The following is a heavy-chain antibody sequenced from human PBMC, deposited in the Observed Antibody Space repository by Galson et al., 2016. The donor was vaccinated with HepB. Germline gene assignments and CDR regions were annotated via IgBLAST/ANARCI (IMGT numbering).Heavy chain of an antibody. CDR2: LSYDGSNK. CDR3: AKDSRGGNGWYSYYFDY. V-gene: IGHV3-30*18. Sequence: SLRLSCAASGFTFSSYGMHWVRQAPGKGLEWVAILSYDGSNKYYADSVEGRFTISRDNSKNTLYLQMNSLRAEDTAVYFCAKDSRGGNGWYSYYFDYWGQGTRVTVSS. J-gene: IGHJ4*02. CDR1: GFTFSSYG. D-gene: IGHD6-19*01.